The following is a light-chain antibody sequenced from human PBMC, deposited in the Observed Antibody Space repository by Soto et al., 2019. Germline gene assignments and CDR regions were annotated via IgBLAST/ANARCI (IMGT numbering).Light chain of an antibody. CDR3: SSYAGSNNLV. J-gene: IGLJ3*02. Sequence: QSALTQPASVSGSPGQSITISCTGTSSDVGGYDHVSWYQLHPGKAPKLMIYEVSKRPSGVPDRFSGSKSGNTASLTVSGLQAEDEADYYCSSYAGSNNLVFGGGTKLTVL. V-gene: IGLV2-8*01. CDR1: SSDVGGYDH. CDR2: EVS.